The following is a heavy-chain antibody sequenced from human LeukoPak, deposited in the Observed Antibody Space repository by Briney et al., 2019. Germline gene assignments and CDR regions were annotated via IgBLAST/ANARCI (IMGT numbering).Heavy chain of an antibody. Sequence: GGSLRLSCAASGSTFSSYAMSWVRQAPGKGLEWVSAISGSGGSTYYADSVKGRFTISRDNSKNTLYLQMNSLRAEDTAVYYCAKEEAYYDSSGYYPFDYWGQGTLVTVSS. J-gene: IGHJ4*02. D-gene: IGHD3-22*01. CDR3: AKEEAYYDSSGYYPFDY. CDR1: GSTFSSYA. V-gene: IGHV3-23*01. CDR2: ISGSGGST.